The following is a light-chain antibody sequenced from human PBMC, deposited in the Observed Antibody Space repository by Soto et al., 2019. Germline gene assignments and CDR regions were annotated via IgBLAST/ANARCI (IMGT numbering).Light chain of an antibody. CDR2: DVS. CDR3: SSYRSGSTI. CDR1: SSDVGGHNG. J-gene: IGLJ2*01. V-gene: IGLV2-14*01. Sequence: QSALTQPASVSGSPGQSITFSCTGTSSDVGGHNGVSWYQQYPGKAPKPMIYDVSNRPSGVSNRFSGSKSGNTASLTISGLQADDEADYYCSSYRSGSTIFGGGTKLTVL.